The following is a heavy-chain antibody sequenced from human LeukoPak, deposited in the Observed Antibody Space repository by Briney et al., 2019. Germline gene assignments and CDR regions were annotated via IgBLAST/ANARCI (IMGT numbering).Heavy chain of an antibody. CDR2: ISSSSTI. J-gene: IGHJ4*02. CDR1: GFTVSSYS. V-gene: IGHV3-48*02. D-gene: IGHD3/OR15-3a*01. Sequence: PGGSLRLSCAAFGFTVSSYSMNWVRQAPGKGLEWVSYISSSSTIYYADSVKGRFTISRDNAKNSLYLQMNSLRDEDTAVYYCARAFGLTDYWGQGTLVTVSS. CDR3: ARAFGLTDY.